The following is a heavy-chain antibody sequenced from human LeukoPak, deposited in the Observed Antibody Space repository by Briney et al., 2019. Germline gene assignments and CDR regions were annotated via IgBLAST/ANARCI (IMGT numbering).Heavy chain of an antibody. D-gene: IGHD3-22*01. Sequence: GGSLRLSCAASGFTFSSYGMHWVRQAPGKGLEWVAFIRYDGSNKYYADSVKGRFTISRDNSKNTLYLQMNSLRAEDTAVYYCAKAYNYYYDSSGPYGIDYWGQGTLVTVSS. V-gene: IGHV3-30*02. CDR2: IRYDGSNK. CDR3: AKAYNYYYDSSGPYGIDY. CDR1: GFTFSSYG. J-gene: IGHJ4*02.